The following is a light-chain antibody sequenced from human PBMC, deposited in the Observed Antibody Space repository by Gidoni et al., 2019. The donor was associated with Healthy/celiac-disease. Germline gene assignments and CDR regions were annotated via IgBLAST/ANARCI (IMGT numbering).Light chain of an antibody. CDR1: QSVSSSY. CDR3: QQYGSSPS. Sequence: EIVLTQSPGTLSLSPGERATLSCRASQSVSSSYLAWYQQKPGQAPMLLIYGASSRATGIPDSFSGSESGTDFTLTISRLEPEDFAVYYCQQYGSSPSFGQGNKLEIK. V-gene: IGKV3-20*01. J-gene: IGKJ2*01. CDR2: GAS.